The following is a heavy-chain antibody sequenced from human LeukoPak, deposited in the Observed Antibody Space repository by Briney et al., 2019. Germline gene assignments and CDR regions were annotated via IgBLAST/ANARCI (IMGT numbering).Heavy chain of an antibody. CDR3: ARAKLDYVVGSDAFDI. Sequence: SVKVSCKASGGTFSSYAISWVRQAPGQGLEWMGGIIPIFGTANYAQKFQGRVTITADESTSTAYMELSSLRSEDTAVYYCARAKLDYVVGSDAFDIWGQGTMVTVSS. V-gene: IGHV1-69*13. CDR2: IIPIFGTA. J-gene: IGHJ3*02. CDR1: GGTFSSYA. D-gene: IGHD4-17*01.